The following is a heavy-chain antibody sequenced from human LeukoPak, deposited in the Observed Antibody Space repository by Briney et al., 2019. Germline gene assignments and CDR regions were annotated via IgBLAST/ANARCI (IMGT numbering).Heavy chain of an antibody. J-gene: IGHJ4*02. V-gene: IGHV1-2*02. CDR1: GYTFTGHY. CDR2: INPNSGGT. D-gene: IGHD1-14*01. CDR3: ARVFGQSRSGRGFDY. Sequence: ASVKVSCKASGYTFTGHYMHWVRQAPGQGLERMGWINPNSGGTNYAQKLQGRVTMTRDTSISTAYMQLSKLGSGDTAVYYCARVFGQSRSGRGFDYWGQGTLVTVSS.